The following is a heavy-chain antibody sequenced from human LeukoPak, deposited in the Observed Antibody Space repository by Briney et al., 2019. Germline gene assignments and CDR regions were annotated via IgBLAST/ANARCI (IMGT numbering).Heavy chain of an antibody. V-gene: IGHV3-23*01. J-gene: IGHJ4*02. D-gene: IGHD2-15*01. CDR2: IGGSGTRT. CDR3: AKWGCSGGSRYPSDY. Sequence: PGGSLRLSCSASGFTFTTYGMNWVRQAPGKGLEWVSGIGGSGTRTYYADSVKGRFTISRDNSKNTLYLQMNSLRAEDTAIYYCAKWGCSGGSRYPSDYWGQGTLVTVSS. CDR1: GFTFTTYG.